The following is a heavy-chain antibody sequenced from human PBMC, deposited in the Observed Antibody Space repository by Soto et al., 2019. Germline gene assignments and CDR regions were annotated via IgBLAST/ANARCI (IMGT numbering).Heavy chain of an antibody. CDR2: TYYRSKWYY. CDR3: ARDPGTDFAGMLDS. D-gene: IGHD3-10*01. CDR1: GDSVSSNRAA. J-gene: IGHJ5*01. Sequence: SQTLSLTCAISGDSVSSNRAAWNWIRQSPSRGLEWLGRTYYRSKWYYDYAVSVKSRITINPDTSKNQFSLQLNSVTPEDTAVYYCARDPGTDFAGMLDSRGQGTLVTVSS. V-gene: IGHV6-1*01.